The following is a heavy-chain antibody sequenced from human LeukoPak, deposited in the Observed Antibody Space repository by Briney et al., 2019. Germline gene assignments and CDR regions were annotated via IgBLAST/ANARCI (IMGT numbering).Heavy chain of an antibody. V-gene: IGHV4-39*01. CDR3: ARHSSGADAFDI. D-gene: IGHD6-19*01. CDR1: GGSISSSSYY. CDR2: IYYSGST. Sequence: SETLSLTCTVSGGSISSSSYYWGWLRQPPGKGLGWIGSIYYSGSTYYNPSLKSRVTISVDTSKNQFSLKLSSVTAADTAVYYCARHSSGADAFDIWGQGTMVTVSS. J-gene: IGHJ3*02.